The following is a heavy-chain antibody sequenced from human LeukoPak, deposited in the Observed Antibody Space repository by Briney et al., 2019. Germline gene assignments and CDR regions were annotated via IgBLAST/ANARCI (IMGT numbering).Heavy chain of an antibody. CDR2: IYSGGST. CDR1: GFTFSSYG. Sequence: GGSLRLSCAASGFTFSSYGMHWVRQAPGKGLEWVSVIYSGGSTYYADSVKGRFTISRDNSKNTLYLQMNSLRAEDTAVYYCARDPFLGAVAGTQVTDVDAFDIWGQGTMVTVSS. J-gene: IGHJ3*02. V-gene: IGHV3-53*01. CDR3: ARDPFLGAVAGTQVTDVDAFDI. D-gene: IGHD6-19*01.